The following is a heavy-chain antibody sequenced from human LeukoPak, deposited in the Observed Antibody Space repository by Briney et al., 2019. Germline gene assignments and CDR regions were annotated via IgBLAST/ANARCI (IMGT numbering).Heavy chain of an antibody. J-gene: IGHJ6*03. CDR1: GFTFSSYS. V-gene: IGHV3-48*04. Sequence: GGSLRLSCAASGFTFSSYSMNWVRQAPGKGLEWVSYISSSGSTIYYADSVKGRFTISRDNAKNSLYLQMNSLRAEDTAVYYCARGASDFWSGYYDVNFYYYYMDVWGKGTTVTVSS. D-gene: IGHD3-3*01. CDR3: ARGASDFWSGYYDVNFYYYYMDV. CDR2: ISSSGSTI.